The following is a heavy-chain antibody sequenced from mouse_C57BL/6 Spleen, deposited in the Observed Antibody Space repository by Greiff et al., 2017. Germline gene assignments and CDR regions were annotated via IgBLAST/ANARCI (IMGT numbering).Heavy chain of an antibody. V-gene: IGHV1-64*01. CDR1: GYTFTSYW. Sequence: QVQLQQPGAELVKPGASVKLSCKASGYTFTSYWMHWVKQRPGQGLEWIGKIHPNSGSNNYNEKFKSKATLPVDTSSSTAYMQLSSLTSEDSAVYCCATGDGYWYFDVWGTGTTVTVSS. J-gene: IGHJ1*03. D-gene: IGHD1-1*01. CDR3: ATGDGYWYFDV. CDR2: IHPNSGSN.